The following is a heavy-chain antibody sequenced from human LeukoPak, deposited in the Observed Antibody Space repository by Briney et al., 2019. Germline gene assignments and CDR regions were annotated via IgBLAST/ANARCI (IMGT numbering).Heavy chain of an antibody. CDR3: ARVERYYYGSGPPDV. Sequence: ASVKVSCKASEYTFSGYYMHWVRQAPGQGLEWMGWINPNSGGTNYAQKFQGRVTMTRDTSISTAYMELSRLRSDDTAVYYCARVERYYYGSGPPDVWGKGTTVTISS. CDR1: EYTFSGYY. CDR2: INPNSGGT. V-gene: IGHV1-2*02. D-gene: IGHD3-10*01. J-gene: IGHJ6*04.